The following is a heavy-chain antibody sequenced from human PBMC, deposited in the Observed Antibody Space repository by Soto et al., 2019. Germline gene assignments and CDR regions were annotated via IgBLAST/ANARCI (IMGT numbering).Heavy chain of an antibody. Sequence: GGSLRLSCAASGFTFDDYTMHWVRQAPGKGLEWVSLISWDGGSTYYADSVKGRFTISRDNSKNSLYLQMNSLRAEDTAVYYCAKDKGDSSCFDYFDYWGQGTLVTVSS. D-gene: IGHD6-13*01. J-gene: IGHJ4*02. V-gene: IGHV3-43*01. CDR1: GFTFDDYT. CDR2: ISWDGGST. CDR3: AKDKGDSSCFDYFDY.